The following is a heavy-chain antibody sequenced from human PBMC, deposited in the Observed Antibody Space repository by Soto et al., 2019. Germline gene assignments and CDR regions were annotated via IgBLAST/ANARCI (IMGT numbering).Heavy chain of an antibody. V-gene: IGHV2-5*02. J-gene: IGHJ4*02. Sequence: QITLKESGPTLVNPTQTLTLTCTFSGFSLSTSGVGVGWIRQPPGTALEWLAPIYWDDDKRYSPSLKSRVTITDDGTKNQLVLTMTNMDPVHTATYYYAQGAYCSGGRCYYEFDYWGEGTLVTVSS. D-gene: IGHD2-15*01. CDR3: AQGAYCSGGRCYYEFDY. CDR1: GFSLSTSGVG. CDR2: IYWDDDK.